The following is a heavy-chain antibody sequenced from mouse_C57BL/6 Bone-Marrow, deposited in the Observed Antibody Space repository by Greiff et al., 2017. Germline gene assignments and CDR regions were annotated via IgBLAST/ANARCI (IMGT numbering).Heavy chain of an antibody. V-gene: IGHV5-9*01. CDR2: LSGGGGNT. Sequence: EVKLMESGGGLVKPGGSLKLSCAASGFTFSSYTMSWVRQTPEKRLEWVATLSGGGGNTYYPDSVKGRFTISRDTAKNTLYLQMSSLRSEDTALYYCAREIYGNASTIYYAMDYWGQGTSVTVSS. J-gene: IGHJ4*01. CDR1: GFTFSSYT. CDR3: AREIYGNASTIYYAMDY. D-gene: IGHD2-1*01.